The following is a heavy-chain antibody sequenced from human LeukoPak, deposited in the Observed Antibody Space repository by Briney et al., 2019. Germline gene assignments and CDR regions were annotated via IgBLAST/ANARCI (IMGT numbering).Heavy chain of an antibody. CDR1: GFTFSSYA. D-gene: IGHD3-10*01. CDR3: ATQGLWFWEIGY. J-gene: IGHJ4*02. CDR2: ISGSGGST. Sequence: GGSLRLSCAASGFTFSSYAMSWVRQAPGKGLEWVSAISGSGGSTYYADSVKGRFTISRDNSKNTLYLQMNSLRAEDTAVYYCATQGLWFWEIGYWGQGTLVTVSS. V-gene: IGHV3-23*01.